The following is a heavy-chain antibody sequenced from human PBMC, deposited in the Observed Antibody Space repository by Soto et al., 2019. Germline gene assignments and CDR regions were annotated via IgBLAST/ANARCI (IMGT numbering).Heavy chain of an antibody. D-gene: IGHD6-19*01. V-gene: IGHV3-15*01. Sequence: PGGSLRLSCAASGFTFSNAWMSWVRQAPGKGLEWVGRIKSKTDGGTTDYAAPVKGRFTISRDDSKNTLYLQMNSLKTEDTAVYYCTTAVADYYYYYYMDVRGKGTTVTVSS. CDR2: IKSKTDGGTT. CDR1: GFTFSNAW. J-gene: IGHJ6*03. CDR3: TTAVADYYYYYYMDV.